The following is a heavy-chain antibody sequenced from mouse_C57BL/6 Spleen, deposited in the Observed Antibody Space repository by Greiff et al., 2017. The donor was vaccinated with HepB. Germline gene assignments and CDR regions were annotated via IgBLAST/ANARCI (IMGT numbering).Heavy chain of an antibody. Sequence: QVHVKQSGTELVKPGASVKLSCKASGYTFTSYWMHWVKQRPGQGLEWIGNINPSNGGTNYNEKFKSKATLTVDKSSSTAYMQLSSLTSEDSAVYYCARSHYYGSSPYAMDYWGQGTSVTVSS. CDR2: INPSNGGT. D-gene: IGHD1-1*01. CDR3: ARSHYYGSSPYAMDY. V-gene: IGHV1-53*01. J-gene: IGHJ4*01. CDR1: GYTFTSYW.